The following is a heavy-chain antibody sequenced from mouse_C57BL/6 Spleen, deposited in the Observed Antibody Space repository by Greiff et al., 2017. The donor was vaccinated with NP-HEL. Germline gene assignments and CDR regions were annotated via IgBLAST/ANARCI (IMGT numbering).Heavy chain of an antibody. V-gene: IGHV1-54*01. CDR2: INPGSGGT. J-gene: IGHJ2*01. Sequence: QVQLQQSGAELVRPGTSVKVSCKASGYSFTNYLIEWVKQRPGQGLEWIGVINPGSGGTNYNEKFKGKATLTADKSSSTAYMQLSSLTSEDSAVYFCARYYDYGFDYWGQGTTLTVSS. D-gene: IGHD2-4*01. CDR3: ARYYDYGFDY. CDR1: GYSFTNYL.